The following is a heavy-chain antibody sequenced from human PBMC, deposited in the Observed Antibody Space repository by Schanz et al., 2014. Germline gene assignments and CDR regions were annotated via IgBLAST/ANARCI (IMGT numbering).Heavy chain of an antibody. CDR2: IWYDGSNK. D-gene: IGHD4-4*01. J-gene: IGHJ4*02. Sequence: QVQLVESGGGVVQPGRSLRLSCAASGFSFDKYGMHWVRQAPGKGLEWMAFIWYDGSNKIYADSVKGRFTISRDNSNNTLFLQMSSLRVEDTAVYFCASADYTNYFDYWGQGTLVTVSS. CDR1: GFSFDKYG. CDR3: ASADYTNYFDY. V-gene: IGHV3-33*01.